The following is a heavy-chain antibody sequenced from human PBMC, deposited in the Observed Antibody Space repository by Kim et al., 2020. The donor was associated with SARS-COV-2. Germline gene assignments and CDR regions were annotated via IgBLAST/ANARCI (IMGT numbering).Heavy chain of an antibody. V-gene: IGHV4-61*02. J-gene: IGHJ4*02. CDR2: IYTIGST. Sequence: TLSLTCTVSGGSINNANSYWTWIRQPAGKRPEWIGRIYTIGSTIYNPSLKSRVTISVDTSKNQFSLKMSSVTAADTAMYYCARAFAYSYGYYFDYWGQGTLVSVSS. CDR1: GGSINNANSY. D-gene: IGHD5-18*01. CDR3: ARAFAYSYGYYFDY.